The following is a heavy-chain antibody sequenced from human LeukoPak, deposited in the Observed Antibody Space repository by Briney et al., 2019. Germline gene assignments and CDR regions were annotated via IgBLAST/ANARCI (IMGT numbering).Heavy chain of an antibody. CDR3: ARGGFRFDP. Sequence: GGSLRLSCAASGFTFRTYWVNWARQAPGKGLEWVSYIITSGTSTYYADTVRGRFTISRDNAKNSLYLQMNSLRAEDTAVYYCARGGFRFDPWGQGTLVTVSS. CDR1: GFTFRTYW. CDR2: IITSGTST. J-gene: IGHJ5*02. V-gene: IGHV3-48*01. D-gene: IGHD1-26*01.